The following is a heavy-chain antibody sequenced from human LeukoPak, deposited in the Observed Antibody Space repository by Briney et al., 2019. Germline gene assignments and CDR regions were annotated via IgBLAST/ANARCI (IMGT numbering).Heavy chain of an antibody. D-gene: IGHD6-19*01. Sequence: SETLSLTCAVSGGSISSGGYSWSWIRQPPGEGLEWIGYIYHSGSTYYNPSLKSRVTISVDRSKNQFSLKLSSVTAADTAVYYCARGGSGWYNWFDPWGQGTLVTVSS. CDR2: IYHSGST. J-gene: IGHJ5*02. CDR1: GGSISSGGYS. CDR3: ARGGSGWYNWFDP. V-gene: IGHV4-30-2*01.